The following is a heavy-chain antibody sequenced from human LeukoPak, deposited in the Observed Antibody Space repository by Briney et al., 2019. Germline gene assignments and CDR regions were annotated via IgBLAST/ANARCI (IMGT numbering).Heavy chain of an antibody. CDR2: IIPIFGTA. Sequence: ASVKVSCKASGGTFISYAISWVRQAPGQGLEWMGGIIPIFGTANYAQKFQGRVTITADESTSTAYMELSSLRSEDTAVYYCAILPARDAFDIWGQGTMVTVSS. V-gene: IGHV1-69*13. J-gene: IGHJ3*02. CDR3: AILPARDAFDI. CDR1: GGTFISYA.